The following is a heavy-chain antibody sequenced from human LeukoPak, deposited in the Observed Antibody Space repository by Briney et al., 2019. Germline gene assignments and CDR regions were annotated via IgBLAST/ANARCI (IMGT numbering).Heavy chain of an antibody. J-gene: IGHJ4*02. D-gene: IGHD2-2*01. Sequence: GGSLRLSCAASGFTVSSNYMSWVRQAPGKGLEWVSVIYSGGSTYYADSVKGRFTISRDNSKNTLYLQMNSLRAEGTAVYYCASSYCSSTSCYLGFDYWGQGTLVTVSS. CDR1: GFTVSSNY. CDR2: IYSGGST. CDR3: ASSYCSSTSCYLGFDY. V-gene: IGHV3-53*01.